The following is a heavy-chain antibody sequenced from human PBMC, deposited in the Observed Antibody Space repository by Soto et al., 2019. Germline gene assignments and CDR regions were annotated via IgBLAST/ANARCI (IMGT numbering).Heavy chain of an antibody. V-gene: IGHV1-18*01. CDR2: ISAYNGNT. CDR3: ARDSDILTGYYTDYYYYGMDV. J-gene: IGHJ6*02. Sequence: ASVKVSCKASGYTFTSYGISWVRQAPGQGLEWMGWISAYNGNTNYAQKLQGRVTMTTDTSTSTAYMELRSLRSDDTAVYYCARDSDILTGYYTDYYYYGMDVWGQGTTVTRLL. D-gene: IGHD3-9*01. CDR1: GYTFTSYG.